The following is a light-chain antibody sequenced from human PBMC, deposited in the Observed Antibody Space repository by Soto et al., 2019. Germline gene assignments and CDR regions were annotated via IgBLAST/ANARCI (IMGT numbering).Light chain of an antibody. CDR2: DVS. Sequence: QSALTQPRSGSGAPGQSVTISCTGTSSDVGGYNYVSWYQQHPGKAPKLMIYDVSKRPSGVPDRFSGSKSGNTASLTISGPQAEDEADYYCCSYAGSSYVFGTGTKVTVL. CDR3: CSYAGSSYV. J-gene: IGLJ1*01. CDR1: SSDVGGYNY. V-gene: IGLV2-11*01.